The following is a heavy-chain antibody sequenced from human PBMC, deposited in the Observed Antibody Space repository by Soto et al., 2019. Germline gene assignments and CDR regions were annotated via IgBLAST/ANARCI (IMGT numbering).Heavy chain of an antibody. Sequence: SETLSLTCTVSGGSISGYYWSWVRQPPGKGLEWIGYMYYGGSINYNPSLKSRVTISVDTSKNQVSLKLTSVTAADTAVYYCARVPPEGVGGMDVWGQGTTVTVSS. CDR2: MYYGGSI. CDR3: ARVPPEGVGGMDV. J-gene: IGHJ6*02. V-gene: IGHV4-59*01. CDR1: GGSISGYY. D-gene: IGHD3-16*01.